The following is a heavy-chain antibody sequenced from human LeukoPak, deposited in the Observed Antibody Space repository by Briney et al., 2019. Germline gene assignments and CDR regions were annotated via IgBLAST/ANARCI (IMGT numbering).Heavy chain of an antibody. V-gene: IGHV4-59*01. CDR2: IYSGTT. Sequence: SETLSLTCTVSGVSINSYYWSWIRQPPRKGLEWIGNIYSGTTNYNPSLRSRVTILLDTSKNQFSLRLSSVTVADTAIYYCARGQRWSDHWGQGTLVTVSS. CDR1: GVSINSYY. D-gene: IGHD4-23*01. CDR3: ARGQRWSDH. J-gene: IGHJ4*02.